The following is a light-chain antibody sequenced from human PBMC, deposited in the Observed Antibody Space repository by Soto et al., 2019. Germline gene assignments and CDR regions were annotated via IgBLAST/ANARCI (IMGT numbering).Light chain of an antibody. CDR2: AAS. V-gene: IGKV1-39*01. CDR3: QQSYSTPRT. Sequence: DIHMTQSPSSLSAALGGRVTITSRASQSISSYLNWYQQKPGKAPKLLIYAASSLQSGVPSRFSGSGSGTDFTLTISSLQPEDFATYYCQQSYSTPRTFGQGTKVDIK. J-gene: IGKJ1*01. CDR1: QSISSY.